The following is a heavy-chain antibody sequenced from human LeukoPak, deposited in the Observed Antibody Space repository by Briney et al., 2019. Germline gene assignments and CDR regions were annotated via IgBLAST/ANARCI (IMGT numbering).Heavy chain of an antibody. CDR3: TTEGLRPYFDY. J-gene: IGHJ4*02. V-gene: IGHV3-15*01. D-gene: IGHD4-17*01. CDR2: IQSKTDGGTP. CDR1: GFTFSNAW. Sequence: PGGSLRLSCAASGFTFSNAWMSWVGQAPGKGVEWVGRIQSKTDGGTPDYAAPVKASFTISRDDSKNTLYLQMNSLKTEDTAVYYCTTEGLRPYFDYWGQGTLVTVSS.